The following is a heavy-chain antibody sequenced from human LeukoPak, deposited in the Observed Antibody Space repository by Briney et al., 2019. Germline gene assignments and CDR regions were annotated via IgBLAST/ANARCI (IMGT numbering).Heavy chain of an antibody. Sequence: GGSLRLSCAASRFTFSSYAMHWVRQAPGKGLEWVAVISYDGSNKYYADSVKGRFTISRDNSKNTLYLQMNSLRAEDTAVYYCASELNWNCATPDDYWGQGTLVTVSS. V-gene: IGHV3-30*04. CDR3: ASELNWNCATPDDY. CDR2: ISYDGSNK. CDR1: RFTFSSYA. J-gene: IGHJ4*02. D-gene: IGHD1-7*01.